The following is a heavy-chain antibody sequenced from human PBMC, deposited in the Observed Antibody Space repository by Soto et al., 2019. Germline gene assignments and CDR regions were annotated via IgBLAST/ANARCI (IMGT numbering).Heavy chain of an antibody. J-gene: IGHJ6*02. CDR2: ISGSGGGT. CDR1: RFTFSSYG. CDR3: AKGGYCSGGSCYSIIDYYYGMDV. Sequence: EVQLLESGGGLVQPGGSLRLSCAASRFTFSSYGMSWVRQAPGKGLEWVSGISGSGGGTYYTDSVRGRFTISRDNSKNTLYLQMNSLRAEDTDVYYCAKGGYCSGGSCYSIIDYYYGMDVWGQGTTVTVSS. D-gene: IGHD2-15*01. V-gene: IGHV3-23*01.